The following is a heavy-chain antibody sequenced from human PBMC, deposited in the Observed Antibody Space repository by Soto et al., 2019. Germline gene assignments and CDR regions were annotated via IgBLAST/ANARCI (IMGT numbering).Heavy chain of an antibody. D-gene: IGHD5-12*01. CDR3: ARGPTSRDGYHF. V-gene: IGHV4-59*01. Sequence: QVQLQESGPGLVKPSETLSLTCTVSGGSISSYYWSWIRQPPGKGLEWIGYIYYSGSTNYNPSLKSRVTISVDTAKNQFSLKLSSVTAADTAVYYCARGPTSRDGYHFGGQGTLVTVAA. CDR1: GGSISSYY. J-gene: IGHJ4*02. CDR2: IYYSGST.